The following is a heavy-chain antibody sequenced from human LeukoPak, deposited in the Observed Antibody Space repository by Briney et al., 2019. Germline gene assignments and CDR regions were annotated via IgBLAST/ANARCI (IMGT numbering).Heavy chain of an antibody. CDR3: ARRSERRHCSSTSCYVNWFDP. V-gene: IGHV4-34*01. CDR1: GGSFSGYY. D-gene: IGHD2-2*01. Sequence: SETLSLTCAVCGGSFSGYYWSWIRQPPGKGLEWIGEINHSGSTNYNPSLKSRVTISVDTSKNQFSLKLSSVTAADTAVYYCARRSERRHCSSTSCYVNWFDPWGQGTLVTVSS. CDR2: INHSGST. J-gene: IGHJ5*02.